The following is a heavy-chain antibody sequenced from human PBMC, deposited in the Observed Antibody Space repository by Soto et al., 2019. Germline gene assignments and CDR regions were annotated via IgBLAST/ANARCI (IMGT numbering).Heavy chain of an antibody. V-gene: IGHV4-4*02. J-gene: IGHJ6*02. Sequence: QVQLQESGPGLVQPSGTLSLTCAVSGDSITGDNWWSWVRQPPGKGLEWIGEIHHSGATNYNPSLRRRVTISVDKSTYQFSLKLYSVTAADTALFYCATQGFYRMGVWGRGTTVTVSS. CDR1: GDSITGDNW. CDR3: ATQGFYRMGV. CDR2: IHHSGAT.